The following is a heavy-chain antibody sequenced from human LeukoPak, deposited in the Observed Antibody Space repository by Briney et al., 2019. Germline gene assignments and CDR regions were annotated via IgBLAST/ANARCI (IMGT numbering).Heavy chain of an antibody. CDR1: GGSITSTTYY. CDR2: IHSNGNT. D-gene: IGHD3-3*01. V-gene: IGHV4-39*01. CDR3: ARRHHDFWRPFDS. Sequence: PSETLSLTCAVSGGSITSTTYYWGWTRQPPGKGLEWIGRIHSNGNTYYNPSLESRVTISVDTSKNQFSLKLSSVTAADSAVYYCARRHHDFWRPFDSWGQGTLVTVSS. J-gene: IGHJ4*02.